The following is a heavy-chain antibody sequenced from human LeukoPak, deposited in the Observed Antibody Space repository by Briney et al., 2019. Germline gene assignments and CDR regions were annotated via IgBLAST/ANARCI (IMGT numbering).Heavy chain of an antibody. CDR1: GFTFSNYD. CDR3: AKAGTWRYYYMDV. CDR2: ISGRGADT. Sequence: PGGSLRLSCAASGFTFSNYDMTWVRQAPGKGLEWVSAISGRGADTYYADSVKGRFTISRYSSKNTLYLQMKSLRAEDTAVYYCAKAGTWRYYYMDVWGKGTTVTVSS. V-gene: IGHV3-23*01. J-gene: IGHJ6*03.